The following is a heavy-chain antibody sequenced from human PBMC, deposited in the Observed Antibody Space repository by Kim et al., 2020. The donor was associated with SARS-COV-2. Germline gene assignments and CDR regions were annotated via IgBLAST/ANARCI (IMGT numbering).Heavy chain of an antibody. D-gene: IGHD2-2*01. CDR3: AREMYRRGMDV. CDR2: IYYSGST. CDR1: GGSISSGGYY. J-gene: IGHJ6*02. Sequence: SETLSLTCTVSGGSISSGGYYWSWIRQHPGKGLEWIGYIYYSGSTYYNPSLKSRVTISVDTSKNQFSLKLSSVTAADTAVYYCAREMYRRGMDVWGQGTTVTVSS. V-gene: IGHV4-31*03.